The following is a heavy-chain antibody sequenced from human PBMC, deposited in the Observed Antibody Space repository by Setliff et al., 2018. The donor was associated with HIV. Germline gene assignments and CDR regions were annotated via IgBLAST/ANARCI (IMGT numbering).Heavy chain of an antibody. CDR2: INHSGST. D-gene: IGHD6-13*01. CDR1: GGSFSGYY. J-gene: IGHJ1*01. Sequence: SETLSLTCAVYGGSFSGYYWSWIRQPPGRGLEWIGEINHSGSTNYIPSLKSRVTISVDTSKNQFSLKLSSVTAADTAVYYCARELAAAGTGFQHWGQGTLVTVSS. V-gene: IGHV4-34*01. CDR3: ARELAAAGTGFQH.